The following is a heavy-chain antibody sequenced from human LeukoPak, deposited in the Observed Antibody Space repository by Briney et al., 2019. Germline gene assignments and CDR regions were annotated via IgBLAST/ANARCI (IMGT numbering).Heavy chain of an antibody. CDR3: ARDYYGSRSYGP. Sequence: GGSLRLSCAASGFTFSDYYLSWIRQAPGKGLERVSYISSRGSTIYYAESVKGRFTSSRDNARNSLYLQMSSLRAEDTAVYYCARDYYGSRSYGPWGQGTLVTVSS. CDR2: ISSRGSTI. CDR1: GFTFSDYY. J-gene: IGHJ5*02. V-gene: IGHV3-11*04. D-gene: IGHD3-10*01.